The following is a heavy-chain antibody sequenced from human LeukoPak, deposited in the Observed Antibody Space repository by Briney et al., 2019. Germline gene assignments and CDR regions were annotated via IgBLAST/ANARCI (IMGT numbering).Heavy chain of an antibody. Sequence: SQTLSLTCTVSGGSISSGGYYWSWIRQHPGKGLEWIEYIYYSGSTYYNPSLKSRVTISVDTSKNQFSLKLSSVTAADTAVYYCARSHLTAAGFDYWGQGTLVTVSS. CDR1: GGSISSGGYY. CDR3: ARSHLTAAGFDY. D-gene: IGHD2-2*01. CDR2: IYYSGST. V-gene: IGHV4-31*03. J-gene: IGHJ4*02.